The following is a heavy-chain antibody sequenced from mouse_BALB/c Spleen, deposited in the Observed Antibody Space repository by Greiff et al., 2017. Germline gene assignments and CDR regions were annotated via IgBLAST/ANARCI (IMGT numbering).Heavy chain of an antibody. CDR2: ISSGGST. J-gene: IGHJ4*01. CDR3: AREGWLLRGAMDY. CDR1: GFTFSSYA. Sequence: EVKVEESGGGLVKPGGSLKLSCAASGFTFSSYAMSWVRQTPEKRLEWVASISSGGSTYYPDSVKGRFTISRDNARNILYLQMSSLRSEDTAMYYCAREGWLLRGAMDYWGQGTSVTVSS. V-gene: IGHV5-6-5*01. D-gene: IGHD2-3*01.